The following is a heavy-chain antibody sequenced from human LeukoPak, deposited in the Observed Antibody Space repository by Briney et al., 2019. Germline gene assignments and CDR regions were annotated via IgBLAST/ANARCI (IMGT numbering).Heavy chain of an antibody. CDR3: AREDSSSSLNYYYYYGMDV. CDR1: GYSFTSYW. Sequence: GESLKISCKGSGYSFTSYWIGWVRQTPGKGLEWMGIIYPGDSDTRYSPSFQGQVTISADKSISTAYLQWSSLKASDTAMYYCAREDSSSSLNYYYYYGMDVWGQGTTVTVSS. V-gene: IGHV5-51*01. J-gene: IGHJ6*02. CDR2: IYPGDSDT. D-gene: IGHD6-6*01.